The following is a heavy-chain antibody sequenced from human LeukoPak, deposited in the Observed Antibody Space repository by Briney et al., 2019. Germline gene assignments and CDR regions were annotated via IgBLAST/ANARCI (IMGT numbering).Heavy chain of an antibody. CDR1: GFTFSSHW. Sequence: PGGSLRLSCAASGFTFSSHWMSWVRQAPGKGLEWVANIKQDGSEKYYVDSVKGRLTISRDNAKNSLYLQMNSLRAEDTAVYYCARGQYYYDSSGYSYYFDYWGQGTLVTVSS. CDR2: IKQDGSEK. V-gene: IGHV3-7*01. CDR3: ARGQYYYDSSGYSYYFDY. D-gene: IGHD3-22*01. J-gene: IGHJ4*02.